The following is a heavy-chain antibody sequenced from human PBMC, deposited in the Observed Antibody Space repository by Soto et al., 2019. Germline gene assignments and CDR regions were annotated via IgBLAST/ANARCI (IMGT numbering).Heavy chain of an antibody. CDR2: IYYSGST. J-gene: IGHJ5*02. D-gene: IGHD6-19*01. CDR3: ARDRGSGWFRWFDP. CDR1: GGSISSYY. V-gene: IGHV4-59*01. Sequence: QVQLQESGPGLVKPSETLSLTCTVSGGSISSYYWSWIRQPPGKGLEWIGYIYYSGSTNYNPSLKSRVTISVDTSKNQFSRKLSSVTAADTAVYYCARDRGSGWFRWFDPWGQGTLVTVSS.